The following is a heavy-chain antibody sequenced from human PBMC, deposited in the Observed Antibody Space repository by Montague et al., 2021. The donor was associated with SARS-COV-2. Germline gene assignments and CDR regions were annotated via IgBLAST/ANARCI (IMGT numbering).Heavy chain of an antibody. D-gene: IGHD3-3*01. V-gene: IGHV4-30-4*01. J-gene: IGHJ5*02. CDR2: IYYSGST. CDR1: GGSISSGDYY. Sequence: LSLTCTVSGGSISSGDYYWSWIRQPPGKGLEWIGYIYYSGSTYYNPSLKSRVTISVDTSKNQFSLKLSSVTAADTAVYYCARGNARITIFGVAARWFDPRGQGTLVTVSS. CDR3: ARGNARITIFGVAARWFDP.